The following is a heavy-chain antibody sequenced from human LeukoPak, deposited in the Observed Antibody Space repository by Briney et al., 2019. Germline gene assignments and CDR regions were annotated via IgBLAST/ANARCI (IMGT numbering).Heavy chain of an antibody. V-gene: IGHV4-38-2*02. CDR1: GYSVSSGYY. D-gene: IGHD3-3*01. CDR3: AGYDFWSGYYSDY. J-gene: IGHJ4*02. CDR2: IYHSGST. Sequence: SETLSLTCTVSGYSVSSGYYWGWIRQPPGKGLEWIGSIYHSGSTYYNPSLKSRVTISVDTSKNQFSLKLSSVTAADTAVYYCAGYDFWSGYYSDYWGQGTLVTVSS.